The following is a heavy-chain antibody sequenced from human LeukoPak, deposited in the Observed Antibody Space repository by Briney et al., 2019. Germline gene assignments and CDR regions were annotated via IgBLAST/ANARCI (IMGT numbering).Heavy chain of an antibody. Sequence: PGGSLRPSCAASGFTFSSYAMTWVRQAPGKGLEWVSGISGSGATTYYADSVKGRFTTSRDNSKNTLYLQTNSLRAEDTAVYYCAKADYDRSGYSFARIFQQWGQGTLVTVSS. D-gene: IGHD3-22*01. CDR2: ISGSGATT. V-gene: IGHV3-23*01. CDR3: AKADYDRSGYSFARIFQQ. J-gene: IGHJ1*01. CDR1: GFTFSSYA.